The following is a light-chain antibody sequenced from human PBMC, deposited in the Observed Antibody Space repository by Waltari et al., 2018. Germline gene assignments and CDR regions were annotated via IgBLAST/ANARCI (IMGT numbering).Light chain of an antibody. V-gene: IGKV4-1*01. Sequence: DIVLTQSPDSLAVSLGERATINCTPSQSVISNPNNNNYLGWYKQKPGQPPKLLITWASTRETGVPYRFSGIEAETDCTHTISSLQAEDVDVYFCQQCYTFPYTFRQRTKLAI. CDR3: QQCYTFPYT. CDR2: WAS. CDR1: QSVISNPNNNNY. J-gene: IGKJ2*01.